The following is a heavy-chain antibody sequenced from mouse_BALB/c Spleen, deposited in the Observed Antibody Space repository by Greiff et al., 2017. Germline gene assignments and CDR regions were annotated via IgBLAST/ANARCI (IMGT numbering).Heavy chain of an antibody. CDR1: GFTFTSYG. Sequence: EVQLQQSGPELVKPGASVKMSCKASGFTFTSYGMHWVKQKPGQGLEWIGYINPYNDGTKYNEKFKGKATLTKDKSSSTAYMELSSLTSEDSAVYYCVYDFDDWGEGTLVTVSS. V-gene: IGHV1-14*01. D-gene: IGHD2-3*01. J-gene: IGHJ1*01. CDR2: INPYNDGT. CDR3: VYDFDD.